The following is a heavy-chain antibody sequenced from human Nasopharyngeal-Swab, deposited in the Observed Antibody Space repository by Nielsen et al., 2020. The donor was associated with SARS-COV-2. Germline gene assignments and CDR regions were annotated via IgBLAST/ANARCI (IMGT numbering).Heavy chain of an antibody. CDR2: INSGAGGTT. Sequence: WIRQPPGKGLEWVSGINSGAGGTTYYADSVKGRFTVSRDNSKSMFYVQMNSLRAEDTAVYYCARGAGMDVWGQGTTVTVSS. V-gene: IGHV3-23*01. CDR3: ARGAGMDV. J-gene: IGHJ6*02.